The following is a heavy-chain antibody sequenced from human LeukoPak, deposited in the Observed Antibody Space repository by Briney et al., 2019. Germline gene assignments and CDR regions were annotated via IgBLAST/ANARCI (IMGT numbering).Heavy chain of an antibody. J-gene: IGHJ4*02. V-gene: IGHV4-38-2*02. CDR2: VYHSGST. CDR1: GYSISSGYY. D-gene: IGHD3-10*01. Sequence: SETLAITGAVSGYSISSGYYWGWIRQPPGRGLEWIGSVYHSGSTYYNASLKSRVTISVDTSKNQFSLKLSSVTAADTAVYYCARDDAYYGSGSDYWGRGTLVTVSS. CDR3: ARDDAYYGSGSDY.